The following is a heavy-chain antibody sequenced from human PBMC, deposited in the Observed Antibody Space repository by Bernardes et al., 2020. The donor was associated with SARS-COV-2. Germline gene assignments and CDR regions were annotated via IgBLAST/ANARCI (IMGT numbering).Heavy chain of an antibody. D-gene: IGHD3-22*01. J-gene: IGHJ3*02. Sequence: SETLYLTCTVSGGSISSYYWSWIRQPPGKGLEWIGYIYYSGSTNYNPSLKSRVTISVDTSKNQFSLKLSSVTAADTAVYYCARALGSGYYGNDAFDIWGQGTMVTVSS. V-gene: IGHV4-59*01. CDR2: IYYSGST. CDR1: GGSISSYY. CDR3: ARALGSGYYGNDAFDI.